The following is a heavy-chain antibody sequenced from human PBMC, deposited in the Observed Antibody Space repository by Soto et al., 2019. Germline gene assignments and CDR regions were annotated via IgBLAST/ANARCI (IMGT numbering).Heavy chain of an antibody. Sequence: QVQLVQSGAEVKKPGASVKVSCKASGYTFTSYGISWLRQAPGQGLEWMGWISAYNGNTNYAQKLQGRVTMTTDTSTSTAYMQLRSLRSDDTAVYYCARGDYFLTLVENWFDPWGQGTLVTVSS. CDR2: ISAYNGNT. J-gene: IGHJ5*02. D-gene: IGHD4-17*01. CDR1: GYTFTSYG. CDR3: ARGDYFLTLVENWFDP. V-gene: IGHV1-18*01.